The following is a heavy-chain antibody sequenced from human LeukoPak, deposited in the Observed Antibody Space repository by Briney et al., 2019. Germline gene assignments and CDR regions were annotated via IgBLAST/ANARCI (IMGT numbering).Heavy chain of an antibody. CDR3: ARAPGIAAAGTHFDY. CDR2: IYYSGSA. CDR1: GGSLSSYY. V-gene: IGHV4-59*01. Sequence: PSETLSLTCTVSGGSLSSYYWSWIRQPPGKGLEWIGYIYYSGSAKYNPSLKSRVTISVDTSKNQFSLKLSSVTAGDTAVYYCARAPGIAAAGTHFDYWGQGTLVTVSS. D-gene: IGHD6-13*01. J-gene: IGHJ4*02.